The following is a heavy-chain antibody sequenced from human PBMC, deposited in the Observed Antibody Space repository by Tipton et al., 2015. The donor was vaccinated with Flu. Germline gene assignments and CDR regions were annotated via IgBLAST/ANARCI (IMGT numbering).Heavy chain of an antibody. CDR3: ARGGGYGDYGHKGFDP. CDR2: IYYSGST. V-gene: IGHV4-59*08. CDR1: GGSISSYY. Sequence: TLSLTCTVSGGSISSYYWSWIRQPPGKGLEWIGYIYYSGSTNYNPSLKSRVTISVDTSKNQFSLKLSSVTAADTAVYYCARGGGYGDYGHKGFDPWGQGTLVTVSS. J-gene: IGHJ5*02. D-gene: IGHD4-17*01.